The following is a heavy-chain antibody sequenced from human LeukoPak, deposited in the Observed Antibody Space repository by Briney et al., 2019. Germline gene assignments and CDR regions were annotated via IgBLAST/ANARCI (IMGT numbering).Heavy chain of an antibody. CDR1: GFTFSSYG. CDR3: ASANEYVWGSYNS. J-gene: IGHJ4*02. CDR2: IRYDGSNK. Sequence: GGSLRLSCAASGFTFSSYGMHWVRQAPGKGLEWVAFIRYDGSNKYYADSVKGRFTISRDNSKNTLYLQMNSLRAEDTAVYYCASANEYVWGSYNSWGQGTLVTVSS. D-gene: IGHD3-16*01. V-gene: IGHV3-30*02.